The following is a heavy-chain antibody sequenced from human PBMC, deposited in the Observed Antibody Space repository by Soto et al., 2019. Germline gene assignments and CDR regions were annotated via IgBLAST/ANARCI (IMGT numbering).Heavy chain of an antibody. J-gene: IGHJ6*02. V-gene: IGHV3-23*01. CDR1: GFTFSNYG. CDR3: ARMQGPTAYYYAMDV. D-gene: IGHD1-1*01. CDR2: ISGSGGST. Sequence: HPGGSLRLSCRTSGFTFSNYGMSWVRQAPGKGLEWVSGISGSGGSTYYADSVKGRFAISRDNSKNTLYLQINSLRVEDTAVYYCARMQGPTAYYYAMDVWGQGTTVTVSS.